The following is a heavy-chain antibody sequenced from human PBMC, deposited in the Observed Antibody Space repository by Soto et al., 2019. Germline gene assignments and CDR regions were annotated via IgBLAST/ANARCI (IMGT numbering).Heavy chain of an antibody. J-gene: IGHJ4*02. CDR3: AKVGARFRYYFDY. CDR1: GFTFNNYA. CDR2: ISGSGDKT. Sequence: EVQLLESGGGLVQPGGSLTLSCAASGFTFNNYAMNWVRQAPGKGLEWVSVISGSGDKTYYADSVKGRFTISRDISKNVVYLQMNSLRAVDTAVYYCAKVGARFRYYFDYWGQGTLVTVSS. D-gene: IGHD3-10*01. V-gene: IGHV3-23*01.